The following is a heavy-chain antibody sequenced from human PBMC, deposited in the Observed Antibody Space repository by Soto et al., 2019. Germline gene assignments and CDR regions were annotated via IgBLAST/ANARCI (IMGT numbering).Heavy chain of an antibody. V-gene: IGHV1-69*06. CDR1: GCTFSSYA. Sequence: GASVKVSCKASGCTFSSYAISWVRQAPGQGLEWMGGIIPIFGTANYAQKFQGRVTITADKSTSTAYMELSSLRSEDTAVYYCARELTGTPYYYYYGMDVWGQGTTVTVSS. D-gene: IGHD1-7*01. CDR2: IIPIFGTA. J-gene: IGHJ6*02. CDR3: ARELTGTPYYYYYGMDV.